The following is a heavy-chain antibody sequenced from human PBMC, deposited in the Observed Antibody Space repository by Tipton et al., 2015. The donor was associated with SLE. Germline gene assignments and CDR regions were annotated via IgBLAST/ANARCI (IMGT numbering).Heavy chain of an antibody. J-gene: IGHJ4*02. Sequence: TLSLTCTVSGGSIISYYWSWIRQPPGKGLEWIGYIYYSGSTNYNPALKSRVTISVDTSKNQFSLKLSSVTAADTAVYYCVRGGNWDVDSWGQGTLVTVSS. CDR3: VRGGNWDVDS. V-gene: IGHV4-59*01. CDR1: GGSIISYY. CDR2: IYYSGST. D-gene: IGHD1-1*01.